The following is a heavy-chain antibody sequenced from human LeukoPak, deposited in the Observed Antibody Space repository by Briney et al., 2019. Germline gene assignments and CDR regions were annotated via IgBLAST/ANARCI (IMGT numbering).Heavy chain of an antibody. D-gene: IGHD3-3*01. J-gene: IGHJ4*02. CDR3: VRSDDFWSGYYGY. CDR2: IHTSGST. V-gene: IGHV4-4*07. CDR1: GGSISSYY. Sequence: SETLSLTCIFSGGSISSYYWSWIRQPAGKGLEWIGRIHTSGSTNYNPSLKSRVTISVDTSRNQFSLKLSSVTAADTAVYYCVRSDDFWSGYYGYWGQGTLVTVSS.